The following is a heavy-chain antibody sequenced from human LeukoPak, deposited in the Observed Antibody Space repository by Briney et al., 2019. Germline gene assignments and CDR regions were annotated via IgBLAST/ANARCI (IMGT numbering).Heavy chain of an antibody. CDR3: ARAPSEIGGYYPEYFRH. CDR2: IKSDGST. J-gene: IGHJ1*01. Sequence: GGSLRLSCAASGFTFSSYWMHWVRHAPGKGLVWVSRIKSDGSTNYADSVKGRFTISRDNAKNTVSLQMNSLRAEDTGVYYCARAPSEIGGYYPEYFRHWGQGTLVTVSS. D-gene: IGHD3-22*01. V-gene: IGHV3-74*01. CDR1: GFTFSSYW.